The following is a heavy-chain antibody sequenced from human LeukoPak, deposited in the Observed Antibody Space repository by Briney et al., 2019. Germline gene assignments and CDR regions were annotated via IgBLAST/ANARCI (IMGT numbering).Heavy chain of an antibody. CDR3: SAVAGIFSSY. CDR1: GYTLTELS. V-gene: IGHV1-24*01. Sequence: ASVKVSCKVSGYTLTELSMHWVRQAPGKGLEWMGGSDPEDGETIYAQKFQGRVTMTEDTSTDKAYMELSSLRCEDTAVYYCSAVAGIFSSYWGQGTLVTVSS. J-gene: IGHJ4*02. D-gene: IGHD6-19*01. CDR2: SDPEDGET.